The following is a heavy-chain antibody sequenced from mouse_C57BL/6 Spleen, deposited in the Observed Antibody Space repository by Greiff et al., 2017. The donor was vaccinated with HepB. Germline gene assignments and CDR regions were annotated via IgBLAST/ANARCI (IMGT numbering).Heavy chain of an antibody. CDR1: GFSLTSYG. V-gene: IGHV2-2*01. D-gene: IGHD2-2*01. J-gene: IGHJ1*03. CDR2: IWSGGST. CDR3: ARNWGVVTNWYFDV. Sequence: VKLQESGPGLVQPSQSLSITCTVSGFSLTSYGVHWVRQSPGKGLEWLGVIWSGGSTDYNAAFISRLSISKDNSKSQVFFKMNSLQADDTAIYYCARNWGVVTNWYFDVWGTGTTVTVSS.